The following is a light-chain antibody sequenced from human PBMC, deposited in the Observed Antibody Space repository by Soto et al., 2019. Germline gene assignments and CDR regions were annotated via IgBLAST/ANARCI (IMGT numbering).Light chain of an antibody. CDR3: QHYGSLVLT. V-gene: IGKV3-20*01. CDR2: GAS. CDR1: QSVSSSY. Sequence: EIVLTQSPGTLSLSPGERATLSCRVSQSVSSSYLAWYQQKPGQAPRLLTYGASSRATGIPDRFSGSGSGTDFTLTISRLEPEDFAVYYCQHYGSLVLTFGGGTKVEIK. J-gene: IGKJ4*01.